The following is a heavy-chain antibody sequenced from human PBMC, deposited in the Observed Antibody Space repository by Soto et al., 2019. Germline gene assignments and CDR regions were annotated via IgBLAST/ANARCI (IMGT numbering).Heavy chain of an antibody. D-gene: IGHD3-22*01. CDR1: GFTFRTYG. V-gene: IGHV3-30*18. CDR3: AKGDSSGYFAH. Sequence: GGSLRLSCASSGFTFRTYGMHWVRQAPGKGLEWVAVISYDGSYKHYTDSVKGRFTISRDNSKNTLYLQMNSLRAEDTAVYYCAKGDSSGYFAHWGQGTLVTVSS. J-gene: IGHJ4*02. CDR2: ISYDGSYK.